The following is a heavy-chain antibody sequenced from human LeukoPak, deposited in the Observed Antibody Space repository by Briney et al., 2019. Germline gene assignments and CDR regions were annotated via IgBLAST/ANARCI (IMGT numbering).Heavy chain of an antibody. CDR1: GLTLSRHW. J-gene: IGHJ6*02. CDR3: ARDFTAYHYGMDV. V-gene: IGHV3-7*01. CDR2: LKKDGSQK. D-gene: IGHD3-16*01. Sequence: GGSLRLSCAASGLTLSRHWMSWVRQAPGKGLEWVADLKKDGSQKHHVDSVKSRFSISRDNAKNPLNLQMNSLRAEDTAVYYCARDFTAYHYGMDVWGQGTRVTVSS.